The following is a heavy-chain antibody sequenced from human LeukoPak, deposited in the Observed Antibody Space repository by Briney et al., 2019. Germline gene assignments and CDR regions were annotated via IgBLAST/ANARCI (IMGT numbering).Heavy chain of an antibody. CDR1: GGSFSGYY. CDR2: INHSGST. Sequence: PSETLSLTCAVYGGSFSGYYWSWIRQPPGKGLEWIGEINHSGSTNYNPSLKSRVTISVDTSKNQFSLKLSSVTAADTAVYYCAREGRTVTRTFDYWGQGTLVTVSS. J-gene: IGHJ4*02. CDR3: AREGRTVTRTFDY. V-gene: IGHV4-34*01. D-gene: IGHD4-17*01.